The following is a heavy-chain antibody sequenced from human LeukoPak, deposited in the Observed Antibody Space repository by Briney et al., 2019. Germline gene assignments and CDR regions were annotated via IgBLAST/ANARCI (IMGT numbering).Heavy chain of an antibody. J-gene: IGHJ4*02. CDR3: AKEVLVVPAAKWAFDY. CDR2: ISYDGSNK. Sequence: GGSLRLSCAASGFTFSSYGMHWVRQAPGKGLEWVAVISYDGSNKYYADSVKGRFTISRDNSKNTLYLQMNSLRAEDTAVYYCAKEVLVVPAAKWAFDYWGQGTLVTVSS. V-gene: IGHV3-30*18. CDR1: GFTFSSYG. D-gene: IGHD2-2*01.